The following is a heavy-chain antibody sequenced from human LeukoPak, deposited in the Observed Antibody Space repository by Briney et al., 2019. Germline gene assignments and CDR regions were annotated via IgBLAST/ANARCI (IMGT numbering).Heavy chain of an antibody. CDR3: ANHGDPDDYYYYGMDV. V-gene: IGHV3-23*01. D-gene: IGHD4-17*01. Sequence: GGSLRLSCAASGFTFSSYAMSWVRQAPGKGLEWVSAISGSGGSTYYADSAKGRFTISRDNSKNTLYLQMNSLRAEDTAVYYCANHGDPDDYYYYGMDVWGQGTTVTVSS. CDR1: GFTFSSYA. J-gene: IGHJ6*02. CDR2: ISGSGGST.